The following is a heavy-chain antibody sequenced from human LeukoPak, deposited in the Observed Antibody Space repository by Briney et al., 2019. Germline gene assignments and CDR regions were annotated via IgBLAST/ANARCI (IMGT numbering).Heavy chain of an antibody. D-gene: IGHD4-17*01. CDR1: GWSIDTTNSY. CDR3: VRGPRSLYADYVEYFDS. J-gene: IGHJ4*02. CDR2: IHYSGST. V-gene: IGHV4-39*01. Sequence: SETLSLTCTVSGWSIDTTNSYWGWIRQPPGKGLEWIGSIHYSGSTNYNPSLKSRVTFSVDTSKNQFSLRLTSVTVADTTVYFCVRGPRSLYADYVEYFDSWGQGTLVTVSS.